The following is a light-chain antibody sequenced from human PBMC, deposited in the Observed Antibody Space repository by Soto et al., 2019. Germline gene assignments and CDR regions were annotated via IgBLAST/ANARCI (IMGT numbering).Light chain of an antibody. CDR2: EVN. CDR3: NSYTSTGAYV. Sequence: QSALTQPASVSGSPGQSITISCTGTSSDVGGYNSVSWYQQHPGKAPKLMIYEVNNRPSGVSNRFSASKSANTASLTISGLQTEDDADYYCNSYTSTGAYVFGTGTQLTVL. J-gene: IGLJ1*01. CDR1: SSDVGGYNS. V-gene: IGLV2-14*01.